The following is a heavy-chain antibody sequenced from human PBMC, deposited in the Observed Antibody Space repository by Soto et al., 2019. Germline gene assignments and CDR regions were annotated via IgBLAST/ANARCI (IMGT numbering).Heavy chain of an antibody. V-gene: IGHV1-8*01. Sequence: QVQLVQSGAEVKKPGASVKVSCKTSGYTFTSYDINWVRQATGQGLEWMGWMNPNSGNTAYAQKFQGRVTMTRNTSISTAYMGPSSLISEVTAVYYCARERSSGAFDIWGQGTMVTVSS. D-gene: IGHD1-26*01. CDR1: GYTFTSYD. CDR2: MNPNSGNT. J-gene: IGHJ3*02. CDR3: ARERSSGAFDI.